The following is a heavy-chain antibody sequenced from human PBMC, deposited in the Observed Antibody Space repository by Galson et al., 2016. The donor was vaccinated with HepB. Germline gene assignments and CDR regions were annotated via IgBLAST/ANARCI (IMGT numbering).Heavy chain of an antibody. CDR2: GGT. D-gene: IGHD3-3*01. Sequence: GGTYYNPSLKSRVTISVDTSKNQFSLKLSSVTAADTAVYYCARNCDFWSGYYVLDYWGQGTLVTVSS. V-gene: IGHV4-31*02. CDR3: ARNCDFWSGYYVLDY. J-gene: IGHJ4*02.